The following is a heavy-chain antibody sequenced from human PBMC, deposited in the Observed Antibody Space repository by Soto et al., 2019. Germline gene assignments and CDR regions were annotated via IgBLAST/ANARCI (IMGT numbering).Heavy chain of an antibody. CDR1: GLKFSQFG. CDR3: VKDRGNKWYGGGDH. Sequence: QVQLVEPGGGAGHRGMSLTLSCAGSGLKFSQFGMHGVRQAPGKGLEWLAVISSDGSKVFYGDSVKGRLTINRDNSKNNLALEMSSLRVEDSGVYYCVKDRGNKWYGGGDHWGQGTRVTVSS. V-gene: IGHV3-30*18. J-gene: IGHJ4*02. CDR2: ISSDGSKV. D-gene: IGHD2-15*01.